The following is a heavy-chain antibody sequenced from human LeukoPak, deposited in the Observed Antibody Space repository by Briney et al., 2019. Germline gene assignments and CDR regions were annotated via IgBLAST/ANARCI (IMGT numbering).Heavy chain of an antibody. V-gene: IGHV3-13*01. J-gene: IGHJ6*02. CDR3: AREMGYYYGSGSSNGMDV. CDR1: GFTFSSYD. Sequence: GGSLRLSCAASGFTFSSYDMHWVRQATGKGLEWVSAIGTAGDTYYPGSVKGRFTISRENAKNSLYLQMNSLRAGDTAVYYCAREMGYYYGSGSSNGMDVWGQGTTVTVSS. D-gene: IGHD3-10*01. CDR2: IGTAGDT.